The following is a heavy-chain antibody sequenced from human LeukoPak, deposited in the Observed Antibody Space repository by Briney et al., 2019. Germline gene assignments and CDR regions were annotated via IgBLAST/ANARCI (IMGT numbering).Heavy chain of an antibody. J-gene: IGHJ4*02. D-gene: IGHD6-13*01. Sequence: GASVKVSCKASGYTFTSYGISWVRQAPGQGLEWMGWISAYNGNTNHAQKLQGRVTMTTDTSTSTAYMELRSLRSDDTAVYYCARDPSPLSSSYGASFDYWGQGTLVTVSS. CDR3: ARDPSPLSSSYGASFDY. V-gene: IGHV1-18*01. CDR2: ISAYNGNT. CDR1: GYTFTSYG.